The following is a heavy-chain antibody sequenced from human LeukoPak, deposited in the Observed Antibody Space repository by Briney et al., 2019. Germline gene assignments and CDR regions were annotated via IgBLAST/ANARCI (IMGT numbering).Heavy chain of an antibody. CDR2: IYYTGNT. D-gene: IGHD2-15*01. Sequence: SETLSLTCTVSGGSISSGAYYLNWIRQHPGKGLEWIGYIYYTGNTFYNPSLKSRVAISVDTSKNQFSLNLTSMTAADTAVYYCARGPWSYIEYWDQGTLVTVSS. V-gene: IGHV4-31*03. CDR3: ARGPWSYIEY. J-gene: IGHJ4*02. CDR1: GGSISSGAYY.